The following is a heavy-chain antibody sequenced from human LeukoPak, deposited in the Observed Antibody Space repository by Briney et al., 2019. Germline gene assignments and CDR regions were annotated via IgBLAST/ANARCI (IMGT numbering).Heavy chain of an antibody. D-gene: IGHD3-22*01. J-gene: IGHJ4*02. CDR3: ASCLNYYDSSTPPTFDY. CDR1: GGSISSSSYY. V-gene: IGHV4-39*07. Sequence: KPSETLSLTCTVSGGSISSSSYYWGWIRQPPGKGLEWIGSIYYSGSTYYNPSPKSRVTISVDTSKNQFSLKLSSVTAADTAVYYCASCLNYYDSSTPPTFDYWGQGTLVTVSS. CDR2: IYYSGST.